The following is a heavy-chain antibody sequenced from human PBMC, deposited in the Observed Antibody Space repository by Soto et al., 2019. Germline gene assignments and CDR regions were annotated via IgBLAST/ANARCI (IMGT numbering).Heavy chain of an antibody. Sequence: EVQLVESGGGLVKPGGSLRLSCAASGFTFSNAWMSWVRQAPGKGLEWVGRIKSKTDGGTTDYAAPVKGRFTISRDESKNTLYLQINSLKTEDTAVHYCTTDNAELRLGELSLLGWGQGTLVTVSS. CDR1: GFTFSNAW. J-gene: IGHJ4*02. CDR3: TTDNAELRLGELSLLG. D-gene: IGHD3-16*02. V-gene: IGHV3-15*01. CDR2: IKSKTDGGTT.